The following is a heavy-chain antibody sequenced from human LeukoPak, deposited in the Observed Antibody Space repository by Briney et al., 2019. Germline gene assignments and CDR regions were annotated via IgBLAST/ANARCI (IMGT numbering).Heavy chain of an antibody. D-gene: IGHD6-13*01. CDR1: GFTFRSNW. J-gene: IGHJ4*02. CDR2: INEDGSVK. Sequence: GGSLRVSCAAPGFTFRSNWMSWVRQAPGKGLEWVANINEDGSVKKYVDSVKDRFTISRDNAENSLYLQMNRLRAGDTAVYFCARTDTTSAGFLDYWGQGILVTVSS. CDR3: ARTDTTSAGFLDY. V-gene: IGHV3-7*01.